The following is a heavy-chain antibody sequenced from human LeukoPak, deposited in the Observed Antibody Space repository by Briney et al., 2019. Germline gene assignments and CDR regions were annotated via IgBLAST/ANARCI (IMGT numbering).Heavy chain of an antibody. V-gene: IGHV1-2*02. CDR2: INPNSGGT. D-gene: IGHD1-26*01. Sequence: GASVKVSCKASGYIFTGYYMHWVRQAPGQGLEWMGWINPNSGGTNYAQKFQGRVTMTRDTSISTAYMELSSLRAEDTAVYYCAKDLITYSGSYSLRYYFDYWGQGTLVTVSS. CDR3: AKDLITYSGSYSLRYYFDY. CDR1: GYIFTGYY. J-gene: IGHJ4*02.